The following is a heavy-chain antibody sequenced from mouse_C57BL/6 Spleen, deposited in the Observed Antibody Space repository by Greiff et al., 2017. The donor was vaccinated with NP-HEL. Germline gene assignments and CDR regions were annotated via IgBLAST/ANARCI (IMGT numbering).Heavy chain of an antibody. CDR3: ARKTYYGSSEDFDY. D-gene: IGHD1-1*01. CDR2: IYPGSGNT. CDR1: GYTFTDYY. Sequence: QVQLKESGAELVRPGASVKLSCKASGYTFTDYYINWVKQRPGQGLEWIARIYPGSGNTYYNEKFKGKATLTAEKSSSTAYMQLSSLTSEDSAVYFCARKTYYGSSEDFDYWGQGTTLTVSS. V-gene: IGHV1-76*01. J-gene: IGHJ2*01.